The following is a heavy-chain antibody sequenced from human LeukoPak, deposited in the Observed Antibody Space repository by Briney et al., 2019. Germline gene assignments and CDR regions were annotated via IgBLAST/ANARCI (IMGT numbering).Heavy chain of an antibody. D-gene: IGHD6-19*01. CDR3: AKDQYSSGWYGGSDY. J-gene: IGHJ4*02. CDR2: IWYDGSNK. Sequence: PGGSLRLSCAASGFTFSSYGMHWVRQAPGRGLEWVAVIWYDGSNKYYADSVKGRFTISRDNSKNTLYLQMNSLRAEDTAVYYCAKDQYSSGWYGGSDYWGQGTLVTVSS. CDR1: GFTFSSYG. V-gene: IGHV3-33*06.